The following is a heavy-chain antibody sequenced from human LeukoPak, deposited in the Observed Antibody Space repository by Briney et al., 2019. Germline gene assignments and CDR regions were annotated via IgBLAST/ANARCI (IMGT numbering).Heavy chain of an antibody. Sequence: ASVKVSCKVSGYTLTELSMHWVRQAPGKGLEWMGGFDPEDGETIYAQKFQGRVTMTEDTSTDTAYMELSSPRSEDTAVYYCATGADRDIVVVPAARRAFDIWGQGTMVTVSS. V-gene: IGHV1-24*01. J-gene: IGHJ3*02. CDR1: GYTLTELS. D-gene: IGHD2-2*01. CDR3: ATGADRDIVVVPAARRAFDI. CDR2: FDPEDGET.